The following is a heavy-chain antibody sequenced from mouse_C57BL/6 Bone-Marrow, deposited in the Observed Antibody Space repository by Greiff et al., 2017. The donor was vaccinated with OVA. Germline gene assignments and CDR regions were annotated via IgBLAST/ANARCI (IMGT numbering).Heavy chain of an antibody. D-gene: IGHD1-1*01. CDR2: IDPANGNT. V-gene: IGHV14-3*01. Sequence: VQLKESVAELVRPGASVKLSCTASGFNIKNTYMHWVKQRPEQGLEWIGRIDPANGNTKYAPKFQGKATITADTSSNTAYLQLSSLTSEDTAIYYCAHYYGSSYGYWYFDVWGTGTTVTVSS. J-gene: IGHJ1*03. CDR3: AHYYGSSYGYWYFDV. CDR1: GFNIKNTY.